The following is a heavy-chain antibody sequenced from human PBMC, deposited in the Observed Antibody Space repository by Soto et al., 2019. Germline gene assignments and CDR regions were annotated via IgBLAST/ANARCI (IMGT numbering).Heavy chain of an antibody. CDR2: IKSKTDGGTT. J-gene: IGHJ1*01. D-gene: IGHD6-19*01. CDR3: TTDLNQYSSGWYSLEYFQH. V-gene: IGHV3-15*01. Sequence: GGSLRLSCAASGFTFSNAWMSWVRQAPGKGLEWVGRIKSKTDGGTTDYAAPVKGRFTISRDDSKNTLYLQMNSLKTEDTAVYYCTTDLNQYSSGWYSLEYFQHWGQGTLVTVSS. CDR1: GFTFSNAW.